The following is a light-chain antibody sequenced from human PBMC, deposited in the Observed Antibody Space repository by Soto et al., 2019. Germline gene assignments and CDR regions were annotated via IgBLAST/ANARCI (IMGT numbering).Light chain of an antibody. CDR3: QQYDSSPLT. J-gene: IGKJ4*01. Sequence: EIVMTQYPATLSVSPGERATLSCRASQSISNDLAWYQQKRGQAPRLLIYGASTRATGIPDRFSGSGSGTDFTLTISRLEPEDFAVYYCQQYDSSPLTFGGGTKVDIK. CDR1: QSISND. CDR2: GAS. V-gene: IGKV3-15*01.